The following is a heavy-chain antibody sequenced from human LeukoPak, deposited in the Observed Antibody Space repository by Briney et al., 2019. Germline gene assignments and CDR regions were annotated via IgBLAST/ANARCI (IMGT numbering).Heavy chain of an antibody. D-gene: IGHD2/OR15-2a*01. Sequence: PGGSLRLSCAASGFTFSSYSMNWVRQAPGKGLEWVSYISSSSSTIYYADSVKGRFTISRDNAKNSLYLQMNSLRAEDTAVYYCANPRINYLYYFDYWGQGTLVTVSS. V-gene: IGHV3-48*01. CDR1: GFTFSSYS. J-gene: IGHJ4*02. CDR3: ANPRINYLYYFDY. CDR2: ISSSSSTI.